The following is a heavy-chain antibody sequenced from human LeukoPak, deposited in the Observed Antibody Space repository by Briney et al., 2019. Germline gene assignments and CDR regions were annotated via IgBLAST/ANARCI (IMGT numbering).Heavy chain of an antibody. J-gene: IGHJ3*02. CDR1: GFTFSNYW. V-gene: IGHV3-7*01. Sequence: GGSLRLSCVASGFTFSNYWMSWVRQAPGKGLEWVANIKEDGSENYYVDSVKGRFTISRDNAKNALYLQMNSVRAEDTAVYYCARTVRGIVMPHNAFDIWGQGTMVTVSS. CDR2: IKEDGSEN. D-gene: IGHD3-22*01. CDR3: ARTVRGIVMPHNAFDI.